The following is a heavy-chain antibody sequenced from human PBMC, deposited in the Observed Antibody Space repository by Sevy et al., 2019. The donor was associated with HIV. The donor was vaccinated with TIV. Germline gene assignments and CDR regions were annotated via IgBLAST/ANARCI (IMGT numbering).Heavy chain of an antibody. CDR3: ARDTGTSITARPSAFDI. Sequence: ASVKVSCKASGYTLTSYYMHWVRQAPGQGLEWMGMISPSGGSRSYAQTFQGRVTMTRDTSTSIVYMELSSLRSEDTAVYYCARDTGTSITARPSAFDIWGQGAMVTVSS. J-gene: IGHJ3*02. V-gene: IGHV1-46*01. CDR1: GYTLTSYY. CDR2: ISPSGGSR. D-gene: IGHD6-6*01.